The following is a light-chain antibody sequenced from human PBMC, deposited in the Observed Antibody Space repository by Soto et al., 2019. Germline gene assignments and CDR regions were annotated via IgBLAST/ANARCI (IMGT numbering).Light chain of an antibody. Sequence: DIQMTQSPSTLSASVGDRVTITCRASQSIHRWLAWYQQKPGKAPKLLIYDASSLQSGVPSRLSGSGSGTEFTLTISSLQTDDVGSYYGQRYYNYSPNFGQGTKL. CDR2: DAS. CDR1: QSIHRW. J-gene: IGKJ2*01. CDR3: QRYYNYSPN. V-gene: IGKV1-5*01.